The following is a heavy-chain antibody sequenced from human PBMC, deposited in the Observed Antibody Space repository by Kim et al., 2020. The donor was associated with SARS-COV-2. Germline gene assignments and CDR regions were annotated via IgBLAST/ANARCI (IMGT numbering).Heavy chain of an antibody. D-gene: IGHD6-19*01. CDR3: ANDWSRYSCGWSVFDY. Sequence: GGSLRLSCAASGFTFDDYAMHWVRQAPGKGLEWVSGISWNSGSIGYADSVKGRVTTSRDNAKNFLYLQMNSVKAEDTAFYYCANDWSRYSCGWSVFDYWGQGTLVTVSS. CDR2: ISWNSGSI. V-gene: IGHV3-9*01. J-gene: IGHJ4*02. CDR1: GFTFDDYA.